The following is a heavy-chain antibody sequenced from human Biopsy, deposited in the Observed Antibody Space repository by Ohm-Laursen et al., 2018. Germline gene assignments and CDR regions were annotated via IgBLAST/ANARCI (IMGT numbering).Heavy chain of an antibody. CDR3: VRGVDYYDPYHYYALDV. CDR1: GESFNGYY. J-gene: IGHJ6*02. Sequence: GTLSLTWAVYGESFNGYYWSWIRQTPGKGLEWIGEINHSGRINYNPSLKSRVTISVDTSKNQFSLKVRSVTAADTAVYYCVRGVDYYDPYHYYALDVWGQGTTVTVSS. D-gene: IGHD3-22*01. CDR2: INHSGRI. V-gene: IGHV4-34*01.